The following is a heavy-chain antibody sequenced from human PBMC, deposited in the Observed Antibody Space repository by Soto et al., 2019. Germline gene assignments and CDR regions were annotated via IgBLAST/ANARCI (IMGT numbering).Heavy chain of an antibody. J-gene: IGHJ6*02. V-gene: IGHV3-30-3*01. CDR1: GFTFSSYA. CDR3: AKDTGDTAMGPSPTFGMDV. CDR2: ISYDGSNR. D-gene: IGHD5-18*01. Sequence: QVQLVESGGGVIQPGRSLRLSCAASGFTFSSYAIHWVRQAPGKGLEWVVVISYDGSNRYYADSAKGRFTISRDNSKNTLYLQMNSLRAEDTAVYYCAKDTGDTAMGPSPTFGMDVWGQGTTVTVSS.